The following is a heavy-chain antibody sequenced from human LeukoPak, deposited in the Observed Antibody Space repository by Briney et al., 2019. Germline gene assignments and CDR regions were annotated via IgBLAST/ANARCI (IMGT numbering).Heavy chain of an antibody. CDR3: ARGRTNYYSGDKYNWFDS. V-gene: IGHV1-8*01. Sequence: ASMKVSCEASGYTFNHYYIRWLRQATGQGPEWLGWVNPTTGNTVYAQRFQDRVTMTRNTSSSTAYMELNSLKSGDTAVYYCARGRTNYYSGDKYNWFDSWGQGTLVTVSS. J-gene: IGHJ5*01. D-gene: IGHD2-8*01. CDR2: VNPTTGNT. CDR1: GYTFNHYY.